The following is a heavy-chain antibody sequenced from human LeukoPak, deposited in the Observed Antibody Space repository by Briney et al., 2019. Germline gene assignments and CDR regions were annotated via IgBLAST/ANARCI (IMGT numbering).Heavy chain of an antibody. CDR1: GFTFSSYA. J-gene: IGHJ3*02. D-gene: IGHD3-16*01. CDR2: ISGSGGST. Sequence: GGSLRLSCAASGFTFSSYAMSWVRLAPGKVLEWVSAISGSGGSTYDADNVKGRFTISKDKSKNTLYLQMNSLRAEDTAVYYCAKVPPRRGYGDAFDIWGQGTMVTVSS. V-gene: IGHV3-23*01. CDR3: AKVPPRRGYGDAFDI.